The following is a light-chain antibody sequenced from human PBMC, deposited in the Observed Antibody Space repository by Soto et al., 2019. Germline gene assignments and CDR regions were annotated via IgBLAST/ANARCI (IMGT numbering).Light chain of an antibody. J-gene: IGLJ3*02. Sequence: QSVLTQPPSASGAPGQRVTISCSGTRSNIGSQVVQWFQHLPGTAPKLLIQNNNERPSGVPGRFSGSKSGTSASLAISGLQSEDEGEYYCATWEDSLNGPVFGGGTKLTVL. V-gene: IGLV1-44*01. CDR2: NNN. CDR1: RSNIGSQV. CDR3: ATWEDSLNGPV.